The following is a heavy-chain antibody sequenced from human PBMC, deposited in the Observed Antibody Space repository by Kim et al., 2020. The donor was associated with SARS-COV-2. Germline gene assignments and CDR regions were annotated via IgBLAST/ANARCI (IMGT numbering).Heavy chain of an antibody. J-gene: IGHJ5*02. CDR3: ATADSGYDFWFDP. D-gene: IGHD5-12*01. V-gene: IGHV1-24*01. Sequence: YAQKFPGRVTMTEDTSTDTAYMELSSLRSEDTAVYYCATADSGYDFWFDPWGQGTLVTVSS.